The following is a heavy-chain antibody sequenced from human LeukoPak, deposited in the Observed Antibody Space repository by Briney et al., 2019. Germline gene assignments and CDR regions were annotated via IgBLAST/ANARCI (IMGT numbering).Heavy chain of an antibody. J-gene: IGHJ4*02. V-gene: IGHV4-34*01. CDR3: ARGQGTVTTH. CDR2: INHSGSA. D-gene: IGHD4-17*01. CDR1: GGSFSGYY. Sequence: PSETLSLTCAVSGGSFSGYYWTWIRQPPGKGLEWIGEINHSGSANYNPSLKSRVTISLDTSKNQFSLKLSSVTAADTAVYYCARGQGTVTTHWGQGALVTVSS.